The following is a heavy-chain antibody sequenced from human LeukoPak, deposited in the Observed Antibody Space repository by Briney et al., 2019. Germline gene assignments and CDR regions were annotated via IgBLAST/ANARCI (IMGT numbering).Heavy chain of an antibody. Sequence: GGSLRLSCAASGFTFSSYDMSWVRQAPGKGLEWVSVVSGSGITTYYADSVKGRFTISRDNSKNTLFLRMNSLRAGDTAIYYCASDGSSSGHTFDFWGQGTLVTVSS. V-gene: IGHV3-23*01. CDR2: VSGSGITT. CDR1: GFTFSSYD. J-gene: IGHJ4*02. CDR3: ASDGSSSGHTFDF. D-gene: IGHD3-22*01.